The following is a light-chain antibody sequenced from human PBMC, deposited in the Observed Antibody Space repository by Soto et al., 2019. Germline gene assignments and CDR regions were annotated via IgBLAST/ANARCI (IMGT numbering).Light chain of an antibody. V-gene: IGKV3-11*01. CDR3: QRGSKWGT. CDR1: QSVSSS. J-gene: IGKJ1*01. CDR2: DAS. Sequence: EIVLTQSPATLSLSPGERTTLSCRASQSVSSSLAWYQHKPGQPPRLLIYDASKRATGIPARFSGSGFGTDYTRTNSSIEPEDFAVYYCQRGSKWGTFGQGT.